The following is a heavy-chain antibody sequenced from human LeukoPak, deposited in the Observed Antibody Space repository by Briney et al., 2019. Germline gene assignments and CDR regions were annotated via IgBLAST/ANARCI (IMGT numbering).Heavy chain of an antibody. J-gene: IGHJ4*02. CDR2: ISYDGSNK. V-gene: IGHV3-30-3*01. CDR3: ARGHDFWSGYPDY. D-gene: IGHD3-3*01. Sequence: GGSLRLSCAASGFTFSSYAMHWVRQAPGKGLKWVAVISYDGSNKYYADSVKGRFTISRDNSKNTLYLQMNSLRAEDTAVYYCARGHDFWSGYPDYWGQGTLVTVSS. CDR1: GFTFSSYA.